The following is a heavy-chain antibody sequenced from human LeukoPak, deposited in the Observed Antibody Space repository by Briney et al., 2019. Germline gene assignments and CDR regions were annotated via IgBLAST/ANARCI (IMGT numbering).Heavy chain of an antibody. V-gene: IGHV4-59*01. CDR2: IYYTGST. CDR1: GGSISRDY. J-gene: IGHJ3*01. CDR3: ARDRPGGSSLDY. D-gene: IGHD6-13*01. Sequence: PSETLSLTCTVSGGSISRDYWSWIRQPPGKGLEWIGYIYYTGSTNYNPSLKSRVTISVDTSKNQFSLKLSSVTAADTAVYYCARDRPGGSSLDYWGQGTMVTVSS.